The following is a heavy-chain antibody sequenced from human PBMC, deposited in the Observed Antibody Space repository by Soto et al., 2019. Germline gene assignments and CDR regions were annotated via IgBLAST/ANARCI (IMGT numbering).Heavy chain of an antibody. J-gene: IGHJ4*02. Sequence: QITLKESGPTLVKPTQTLTLTCTFSGFPLSTSGVGVGWIRQPPGKALEWLALIYWNDDKRYSPSLKSRLTITKDTSKNQVVLTMTNMDPVDTATYYCAHAQGTRITMIVANRGPFDYWGQGTLVTVSS. CDR1: GFPLSTSGVG. CDR3: AHAQGTRITMIVANRGPFDY. V-gene: IGHV2-5*01. CDR2: IYWNDDK. D-gene: IGHD3-22*01.